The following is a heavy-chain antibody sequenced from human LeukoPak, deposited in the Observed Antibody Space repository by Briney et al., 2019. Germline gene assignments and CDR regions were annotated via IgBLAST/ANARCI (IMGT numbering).Heavy chain of an antibody. CDR3: ARFLSYYYGLDV. Sequence: PGGSLRLSCAASGFTVSSNYMSWVRQAPGKGLEWVSVIYSGGTTNYADSVKGRFTISRDNSKNTLYLQVNSLRAEDTAIYFCARFLSYYYGLDVWGQGTLVTVSS. CDR1: GFTVSSNY. J-gene: IGHJ6*02. CDR2: IYSGGTT. V-gene: IGHV3-66*01.